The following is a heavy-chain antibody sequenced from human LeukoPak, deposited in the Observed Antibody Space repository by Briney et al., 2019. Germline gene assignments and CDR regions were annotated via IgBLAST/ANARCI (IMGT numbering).Heavy chain of an antibody. CDR2: IYYSGST. Sequence: PSETQSLTCTVSGGSISSSSYYWGWIRQPPGKGLEWIGSIYYSGSTYYNPSLKSRVTISVDTSKNQFSLKLSSVTAADTAVHYCARHAAYYDFRSGYYTPSGVDYWGQGTLVTVSS. V-gene: IGHV4-39*01. CDR3: ARHAAYYDFRSGYYTPSGVDY. J-gene: IGHJ4*02. D-gene: IGHD3-3*01. CDR1: GGSISSSSYY.